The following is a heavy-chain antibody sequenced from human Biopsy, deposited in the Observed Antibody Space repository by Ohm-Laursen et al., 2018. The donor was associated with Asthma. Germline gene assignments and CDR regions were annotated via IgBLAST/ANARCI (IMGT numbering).Heavy chain of an antibody. Sequence: SLRLSCTASGFTFSSYGMHWVRQAPGKGLEWVAVISYDGSNKYYADSVKGRFTISRDNSKNTLYLQMNSLRVEDTAVYYCARDLHPTNHLGELSEGFDYWGQGTLVTVSS. J-gene: IGHJ4*02. V-gene: IGHV3-30*03. CDR3: ARDLHPTNHLGELSEGFDY. D-gene: IGHD3-16*02. CDR2: ISYDGSNK. CDR1: GFTFSSYG.